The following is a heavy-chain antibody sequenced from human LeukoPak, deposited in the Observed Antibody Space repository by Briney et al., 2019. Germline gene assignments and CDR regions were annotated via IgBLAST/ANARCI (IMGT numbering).Heavy chain of an antibody. V-gene: IGHV4-34*01. D-gene: IGHD3-22*01. CDR3: ARGHYCDSSGYYCDY. J-gene: IGHJ4*02. CDR1: GGSFSGYY. Sequence: SETLSLTCAVYGGSFSGYYWSWIRQPPGKGLEWIGEINHSGSTNYNPSLKSRVTILVDTSKNQFSLKLSSVTAADTAVYYCARGHYCDSSGYYCDYWGQGTLVTVSS. CDR2: INHSGST.